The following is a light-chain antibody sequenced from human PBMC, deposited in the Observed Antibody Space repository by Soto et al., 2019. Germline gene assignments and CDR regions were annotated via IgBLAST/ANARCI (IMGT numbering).Light chain of an antibody. J-gene: IGLJ3*02. V-gene: IGLV2-14*01. CDR1: SSDVGGYNY. CDR3: SSHTSTNTWV. CDR2: EVS. Sequence: QSALTQPASVSGSPGQSITISCTGTSSDVGGYNYVSWYQQHPGKAPKLMIYEVSNRPSGVSNRFSGSKSGNTASQTISGLQAEDEADYYCSSHTSTNTWVFGGGTKVTVL.